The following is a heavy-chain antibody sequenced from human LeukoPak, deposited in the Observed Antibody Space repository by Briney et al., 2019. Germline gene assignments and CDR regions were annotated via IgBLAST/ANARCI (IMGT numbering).Heavy chain of an antibody. CDR3: ARGLTPDAFDI. CDR2: IYHSGRT. Sequence: PSETLSLTCTVSGGSISSGSYYWSWIRQPAGKGLEWIGSIYHSGRTHYNPSLKSRVTISGDTSKNQFSLKLSSVTAAETAVYYCARGLTPDAFDIWGQGTMVTVSS. CDR1: GGSISSGSYY. J-gene: IGHJ3*02. V-gene: IGHV4-39*07.